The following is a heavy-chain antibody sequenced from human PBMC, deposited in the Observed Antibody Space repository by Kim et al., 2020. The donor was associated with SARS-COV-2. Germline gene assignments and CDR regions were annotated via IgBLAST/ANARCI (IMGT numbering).Heavy chain of an antibody. D-gene: IGHD5-12*01. Sequence: GGSLRLSCAASGFTFSSYSMNWVRQAPGKGLEWVSSISSSSSYIYYADSVKGRFTISRDNAKNSLYLQMNSLRAEDTAVYYCARDQVGGYDLYYYYGMDVWGQGTTVTVSS. CDR3: ARDQVGGYDLYYYYGMDV. CDR2: ISSSSSYI. CDR1: GFTFSSYS. J-gene: IGHJ6*02. V-gene: IGHV3-21*04.